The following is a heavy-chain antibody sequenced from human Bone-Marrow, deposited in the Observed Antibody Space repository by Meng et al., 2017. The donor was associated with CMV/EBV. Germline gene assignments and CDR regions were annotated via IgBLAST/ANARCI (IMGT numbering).Heavy chain of an antibody. CDR1: GGIFTSYG. Sequence: ASVKVSCKASGGIFTSYGFTWVRQAPGQGLQWVGWISGNNGNTNYAQNFQGRVTMTTEESTSTAYMELRNLKSDDTAVYYCVRDRVFLDWLLGDIFDIWGQGTTVTVSS. J-gene: IGHJ3*02. V-gene: IGHV1-18*01. D-gene: IGHD3-3*01. CDR2: ISGNNGNT. CDR3: VRDRVFLDWLLGDIFDI.